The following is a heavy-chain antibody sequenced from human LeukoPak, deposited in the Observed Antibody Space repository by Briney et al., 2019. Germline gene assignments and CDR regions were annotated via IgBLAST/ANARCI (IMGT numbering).Heavy chain of an antibody. V-gene: IGHV3-23*01. D-gene: IGHD6-25*01. CDR2: ISGSGGST. J-gene: IGHJ4*02. CDR1: GFTFSSYG. CDR3: ARVFSGGYYFDY. Sequence: GGTLRLSCAASGFTFSSYGMSWVRQAPGKGLEWVSAISGSGGSTYYADSVKGRFTISRDNSKNTLYLQMNSLRAEDTAVYYCARVFSGGYYFDYWGQGTLVTVSS.